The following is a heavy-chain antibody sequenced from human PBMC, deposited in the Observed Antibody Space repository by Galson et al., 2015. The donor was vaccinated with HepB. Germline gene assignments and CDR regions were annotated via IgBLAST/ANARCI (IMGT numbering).Heavy chain of an antibody. Sequence: PALVKPTQTLTLTCTFSGFSLSTSGMRVSWIRQPPGKALEWPARIDWDDDKFYSTSLKTRLTISKDTSKNQVVLTMTNMDPVDTATYYCARIAWDGWFDPWGQGTLVTVSS. J-gene: IGHJ5*02. D-gene: IGHD1-26*01. CDR3: ARIAWDGWFDP. CDR2: IDWDDDK. V-gene: IGHV2-70*04. CDR1: GFSLSTSGMR.